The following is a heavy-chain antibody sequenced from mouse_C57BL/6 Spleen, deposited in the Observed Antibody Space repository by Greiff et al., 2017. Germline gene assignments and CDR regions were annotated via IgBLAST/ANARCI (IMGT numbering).Heavy chain of an antibody. CDR1: GYSFTSYY. Sequence: QVHVKQSGPELVKPGASVKISCKASGYSFTSYYIHWVKQRPGQGLEWIGWIYPGSGNTKYNEKFKGKATLTADTSSSTAYMQLSSLTSEDSAVYYCARHGRGYYAMDYWGQGTSVTVSS. V-gene: IGHV1-66*01. CDR2: IYPGSGNT. CDR3: ARHGRGYYAMDY. J-gene: IGHJ4*01.